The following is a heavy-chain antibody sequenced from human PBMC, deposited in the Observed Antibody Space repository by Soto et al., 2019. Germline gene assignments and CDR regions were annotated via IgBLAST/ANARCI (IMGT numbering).Heavy chain of an antibody. CDR1: GGSISSGDYY. J-gene: IGHJ4*02. CDR3: AREGYCSSTSCYKGARSAYYFDY. V-gene: IGHV4-30-4*01. D-gene: IGHD2-2*02. CDR2: IYYSGST. Sequence: SETLSLTCTVSGGSISSGDYYWSWIRQPPGKGLEWIGYIYYSGSTYYNPSLKSRVTISVDTSKNQFSLKLSSVTAADTAVYYCAREGYCSSTSCYKGARSAYYFDYWGQGTLVTVSS.